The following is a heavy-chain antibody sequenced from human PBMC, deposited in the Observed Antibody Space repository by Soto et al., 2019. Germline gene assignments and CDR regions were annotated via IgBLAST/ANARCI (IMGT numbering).Heavy chain of an antibody. Sequence: GGSLRLSCAASGFTFSSYGMHWVRQAPGKGLEWVAVISYDGSNKYYADSVKGRFTISRDNSKNTLYLQMNSLRAEDTAVYYCAKILSVGAHLRYYYYYGMDVWGQGTTVTVSS. CDR3: AKILSVGAHLRYYYYYGMDV. CDR1: GFTFSSYG. V-gene: IGHV3-30*18. J-gene: IGHJ6*02. D-gene: IGHD1-26*01. CDR2: ISYDGSNK.